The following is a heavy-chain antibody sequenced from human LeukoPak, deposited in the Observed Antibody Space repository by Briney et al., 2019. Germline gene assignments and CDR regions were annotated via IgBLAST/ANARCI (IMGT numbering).Heavy chain of an antibody. Sequence: SETLSLTCTVSGGSLSSFYWSWFRQPAGKGLEWIGRIYSSGSTNYNPSLKSRLTMSVDTSKNQFSLRLTSVTAADTAVYYCARDRLYCSSTSCYLGYWGQGTLVTVSS. CDR3: ARDRLYCSSTSCYLGY. V-gene: IGHV4-4*07. J-gene: IGHJ4*02. CDR2: IYSSGST. D-gene: IGHD2-2*01. CDR1: GGSLSSFY.